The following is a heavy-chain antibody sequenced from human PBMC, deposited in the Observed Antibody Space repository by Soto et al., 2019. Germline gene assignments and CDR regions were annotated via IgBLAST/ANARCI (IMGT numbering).Heavy chain of an antibody. CDR2: ISWDGGST. D-gene: IGHD2-15*01. Sequence: EVQLVESGGVVVQPGGSPRLSCAASGFTFDDYTMHWVRQAPGKGLEWVSLISWDGGSTYYADSVKGRFTISRDNSKNSLYLQMNSLRTEDTALYYCAKGGGYCSGGSCYSVRYYYYYGMDVWGQGTTVTVSS. V-gene: IGHV3-43*01. CDR3: AKGGGYCSGGSCYSVRYYYYYGMDV. CDR1: GFTFDDYT. J-gene: IGHJ6*02.